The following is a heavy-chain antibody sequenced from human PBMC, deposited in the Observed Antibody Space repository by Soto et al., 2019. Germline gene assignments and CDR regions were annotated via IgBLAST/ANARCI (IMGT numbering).Heavy chain of an antibody. CDR2: ISSSSVTI. Sequence: DVQLVESGGGLVQPGGSLRLSCAASGYSFSAYGVNWVRQAPGKGLEWISFISSSSVTIYYADSVKGRFTISRDNAKNSLYLQMSGLTDEDTAVYYCASALTPPLRGHRAYQFYGFDVWGQGTTVTVSS. V-gene: IGHV3-48*02. CDR1: GYSFSAYG. D-gene: IGHD2-2*01. CDR3: ASALTPPLRGHRAYQFYGFDV. J-gene: IGHJ6*02.